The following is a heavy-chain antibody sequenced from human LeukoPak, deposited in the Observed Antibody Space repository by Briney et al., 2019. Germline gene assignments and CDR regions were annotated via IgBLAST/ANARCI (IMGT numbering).Heavy chain of an antibody. Sequence: SETLSLTCTVSGGSISSYYWSWIRQPPGEGLEWIGYIYYSGSTNYNPSLKSRVTISVDTSKNQFSLKLSSVTAADTAVYYCARDDGDYYFDYWGQGTLVTVSS. D-gene: IGHD4-17*01. J-gene: IGHJ4*02. V-gene: IGHV4-59*01. CDR3: ARDDGDYYFDY. CDR1: GGSISSYY. CDR2: IYYSGST.